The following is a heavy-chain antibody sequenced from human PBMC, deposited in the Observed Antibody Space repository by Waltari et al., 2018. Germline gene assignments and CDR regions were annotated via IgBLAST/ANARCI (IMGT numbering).Heavy chain of an antibody. CDR2: ISGDGGAT. CDR3: ARDLYCSSTACYAPFDY. J-gene: IGHJ4*02. D-gene: IGHD2-2*01. Sequence: EVQLVESGGGLVQPGGSLRLSCAASGFSFRSHAMHCVRQPPGKGLEYVSAISGDGGATYYSNSVKGRFTISRDNSKNTLYLQMGSLRAEDMAMYYCARDLYCSSTACYAPFDYWGQGTLVTVSS. CDR1: GFSFRSHA. V-gene: IGHV3-64*01.